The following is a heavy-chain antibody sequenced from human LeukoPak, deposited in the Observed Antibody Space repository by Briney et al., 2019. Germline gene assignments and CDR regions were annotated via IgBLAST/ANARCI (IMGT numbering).Heavy chain of an antibody. CDR2: ISGSGSST. D-gene: IGHD1-14*01. CDR3: ANYRS. J-gene: IGHJ4*02. V-gene: IGHV3-23*01. Sequence: GGSLRLSCAASGFTFSSYAMSWVRQAPGKGLQWVSSISGSGSSTHYADSVKGRFTISRDNSKSTLYLQMSSLRDEDTAVYYCANYRSWGQGTLVTVSS. CDR1: GFTFSSYA.